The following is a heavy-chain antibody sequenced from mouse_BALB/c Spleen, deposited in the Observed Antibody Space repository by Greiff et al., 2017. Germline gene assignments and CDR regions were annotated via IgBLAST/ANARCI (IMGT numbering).Heavy chain of an antibody. CDR3: ARDRDYASWFAY. CDR1: GFTFTDYY. Sequence: EVNLVESGGGLVQPGGSLRLSCATSGFTFTDYYMSWVRQPPGKALEWLGFIRNKANGYTTEYSASVKGRFTISRDNSQSILYLQMNTLRAEDSATYYCARDRDYASWFAYWGQGTLVTVSA. CDR2: IRNKANGYTT. J-gene: IGHJ3*01. V-gene: IGHV7-3*02. D-gene: IGHD2-4*01.